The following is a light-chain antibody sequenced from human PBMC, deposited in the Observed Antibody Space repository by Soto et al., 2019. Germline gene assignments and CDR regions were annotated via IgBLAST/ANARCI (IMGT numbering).Light chain of an antibody. CDR1: SSNIGAGYD. V-gene: IGLV1-40*01. Sequence: QSVLTQPPSVSGAPGQRVTISCTGSSSNIGAGYDVHWYQQLPGTAPKLLIYGNSNRPSGVPDRFSGSKSGTSASLAITGLQAEDEADYYCGSYRITTAVFGTGTKLTVL. CDR2: GNS. CDR3: GSYRITTAV. J-gene: IGLJ1*01.